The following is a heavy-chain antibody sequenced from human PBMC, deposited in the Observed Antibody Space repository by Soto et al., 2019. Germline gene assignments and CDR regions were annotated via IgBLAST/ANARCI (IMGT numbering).Heavy chain of an antibody. CDR1: GYTFTSYG. CDR2: ISAYNGNT. V-gene: IGHV1-18*01. CDR3: ARELLGDGDSGEFDY. Sequence: ASVKVSCKASGYTFTSYGISWVRQAPGQGLEWMGWISAYNGNTNYAQKLQGRVTMTTDTSTSTAYMELRSLRSDDTAVYYCARELLGDGDSGEFDYWGQGTRVTVAS. D-gene: IGHD4-17*01. J-gene: IGHJ4*02.